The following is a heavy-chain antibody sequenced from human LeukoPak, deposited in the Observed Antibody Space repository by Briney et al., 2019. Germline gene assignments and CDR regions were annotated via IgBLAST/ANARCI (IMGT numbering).Heavy chain of an antibody. J-gene: IGHJ4*02. CDR3: AKAPVTSCRGAYCYPFDS. CDR1: GFTFSSYE. V-gene: IGHV3-48*03. CDR2: ISKSGDTI. Sequence: GGSLRLSCAAPGFTFSSYEMNWVRQAPGKGLEWVSYISKSGDTIYYADSVKGRFTISRDNAKNSLYLQMNSLRAEDAAVYFCAKAPVTSCRGAYCYPFDSWGQGTLVTVSS. D-gene: IGHD2-21*01.